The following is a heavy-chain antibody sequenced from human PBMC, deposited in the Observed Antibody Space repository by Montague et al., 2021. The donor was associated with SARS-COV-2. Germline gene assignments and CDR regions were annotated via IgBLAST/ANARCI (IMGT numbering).Heavy chain of an antibody. CDR3: ARLTTSVSIA. Sequence: SETLSLTCTVSGGSINNTSYYWGWIRPPPGKGLEWIGCIFYRGNNHYYASLKSRVTVSVDTSKNQFSLNLTSVTAADTALYYCARLTTSVSIAWGQGTLVTVSS. CDR2: IFYRGNN. V-gene: IGHV4-39*01. J-gene: IGHJ5*02. CDR1: GGSINNTSYY. D-gene: IGHD4-11*01.